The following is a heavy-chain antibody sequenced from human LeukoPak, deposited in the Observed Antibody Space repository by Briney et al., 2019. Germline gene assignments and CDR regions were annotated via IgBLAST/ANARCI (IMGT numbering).Heavy chain of an antibody. V-gene: IGHV3-23*01. CDR1: GSTFSSYA. Sequence: GGSLRLSCAASGSTFSSYAMSWVRQAPGKGLEWVSAISGSGGSTYYADSVKGRFTISRDNSKNTLNLQMNSLRAEDTAVYYCAKAVARGYCSSTSCYAYYYYGMDVWGQGTTVTVSS. CDR2: ISGSGGST. CDR3: AKAVARGYCSSTSCYAYYYYGMDV. D-gene: IGHD2-2*01. J-gene: IGHJ6*02.